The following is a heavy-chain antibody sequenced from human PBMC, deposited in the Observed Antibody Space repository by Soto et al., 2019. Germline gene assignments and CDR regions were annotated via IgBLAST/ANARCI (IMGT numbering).Heavy chain of an antibody. CDR2: ISGSGGST. CDR3: AKDEPDSWSGYSGYYGMDV. J-gene: IGHJ6*02. V-gene: IGHV3-23*01. CDR1: GFTFSSYA. D-gene: IGHD3-3*01. Sequence: GGSLRLSCAASGFTFSSYAMSWVRQAPGKGQEWVSAISGSGGSTYYADSVKGRFTISRDNSKNTLYLQMNSLRAEDTAVYYYAKDEPDSWSGYSGYYGMDVWGQGTTVTVSS.